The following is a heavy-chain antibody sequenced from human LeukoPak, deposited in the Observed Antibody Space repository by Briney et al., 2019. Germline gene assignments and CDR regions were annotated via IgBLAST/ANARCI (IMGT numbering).Heavy chain of an antibody. J-gene: IGHJ5*02. CDR3: ARGSRRQQLVPVNWFDP. V-gene: IGHV3-48*03. Sequence: GGSLRLSCAASGFTFSSYEMNWFRQAPGKGLEWVSYISSSGSTIYYADSVKGRFTISIDNAKNSLYLQMNSLRAEDTAVYYCARGSRRQQLVPVNWFDPWGQGTLVTVSS. D-gene: IGHD6-13*01. CDR2: ISSSGSTI. CDR1: GFTFSSYE.